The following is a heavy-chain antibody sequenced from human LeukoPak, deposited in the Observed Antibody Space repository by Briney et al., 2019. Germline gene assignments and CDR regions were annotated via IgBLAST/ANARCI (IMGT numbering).Heavy chain of an antibody. CDR2: IFHSGNT. CDR1: GYSISNGYY. CDR3: ARFRRGWYFDY. V-gene: IGHV4-38-2*01. J-gene: IGHJ4*02. D-gene: IGHD3-10*01. Sequence: SETLSLTCVVSGYSISNGYYGGWIRHPPGKGLEWIESIFHSGNTYYNPSLKSRVTMSVDTSKNQFSLRLTSVTAADTAAYYCARFRRGWYFDYWSQGTLVTVSS.